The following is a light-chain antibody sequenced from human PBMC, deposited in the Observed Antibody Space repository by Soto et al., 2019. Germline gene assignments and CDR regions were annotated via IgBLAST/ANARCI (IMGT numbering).Light chain of an antibody. J-gene: IGLJ1*01. CDR3: RSFTRSNPYV. V-gene: IGLV2-14*03. Sequence: QSALTQPASVSGSPGQSITISCTGTSSDVGAYNYVSWYQQHPGKVPKLMIYDVSDRPSGVSNRFSGSKSGNTASLTISVLQAEDAADYYCRSFTRSNPYVFGTGTKLTVL. CDR2: DVS. CDR1: SSDVGAYNY.